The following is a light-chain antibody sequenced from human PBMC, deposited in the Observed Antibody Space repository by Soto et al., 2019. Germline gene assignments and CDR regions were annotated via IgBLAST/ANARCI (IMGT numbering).Light chain of an antibody. CDR3: QQSYTTPLT. Sequence: DIQMTQSPSTLSGSVGGRVTITCRASQTISSWLAWYQQKPGKAPRLLIYKASTLKSGVPSRFSGSGSGTDFTLTISCLQSEDFATYYCQQSYTTPLTFGGGTKVDIK. CDR2: KAS. CDR1: QTISSW. V-gene: IGKV1-5*03. J-gene: IGKJ4*01.